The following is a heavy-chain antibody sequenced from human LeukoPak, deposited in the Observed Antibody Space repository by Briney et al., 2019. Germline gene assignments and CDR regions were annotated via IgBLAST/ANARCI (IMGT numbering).Heavy chain of an antibody. Sequence: GGSLRLSCAASGLTFSSYAMSWVRQAPGKGLEWMAFITYDGTGTYYADSVKGRFTLSRDNSQNTLYLQMNSLTAADTAMYYCARPGGYAFDMWGQGTMVTVSS. CDR2: ITYDGTGT. D-gene: IGHD3-16*01. CDR3: ARPGGYAFDM. J-gene: IGHJ3*02. CDR1: GLTFSSYA. V-gene: IGHV3-30*04.